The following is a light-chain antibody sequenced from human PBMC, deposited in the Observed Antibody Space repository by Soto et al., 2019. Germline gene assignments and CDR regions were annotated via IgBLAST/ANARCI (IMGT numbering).Light chain of an antibody. J-gene: IGKJ4*01. Sequence: EIVLTQSPATLSLSPGKRATLSCRASQSVSSFLAWYQQKPGQAPRLLIYDASDRATGIPARFSGSGSGTDFTLTISSLEPEDFAVYYCQQRSNWPLTFGGGTKVEIK. CDR3: QQRSNWPLT. CDR2: DAS. V-gene: IGKV3-11*01. CDR1: QSVSSF.